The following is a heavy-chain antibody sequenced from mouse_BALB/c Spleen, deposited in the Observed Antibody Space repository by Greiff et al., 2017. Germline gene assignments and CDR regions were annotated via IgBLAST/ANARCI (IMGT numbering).Heavy chain of an antibody. CDR3: TWGHSHHAMDY. CDR2: ISLYYDNT. CDR1: GYTFTDYA. V-gene: IGHV1-67*01. D-gene: IGHD3-1*01. Sequence: QVQLQQSGPELVRPGDSVKISCKASGYTFTDYAMHWVKQSHAQSLEWIGVISLYYDNTNYNQKFKGKATMTVDKSSSTAYMELSRMTSEESAIYCGTWGHSHHAMDYWGQGTSVTVSS. J-gene: IGHJ4*01.